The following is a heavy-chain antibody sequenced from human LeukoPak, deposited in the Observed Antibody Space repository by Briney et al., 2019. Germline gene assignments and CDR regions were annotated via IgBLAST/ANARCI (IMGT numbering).Heavy chain of an antibody. Sequence: GGSLRHSCAASGFTFSSYAMSWVRQAPGKGLQWVSAISGSGGSTYYADSVKGRFTISRDNSKNTLYLQMNSLRPEDTAVSYCAKAFFLVGGGSDYGGQGTLVTVSS. CDR1: GFTFSSYA. CDR2: ISGSGGST. D-gene: IGHD2/OR15-2a*01. V-gene: IGHV3-23*01. CDR3: AKAFFLVGGGSDY. J-gene: IGHJ4*02.